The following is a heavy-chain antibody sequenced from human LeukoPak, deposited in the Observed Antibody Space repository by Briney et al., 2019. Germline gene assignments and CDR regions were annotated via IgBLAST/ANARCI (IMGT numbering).Heavy chain of an antibody. CDR3: ARGGSYFHS. V-gene: IGHV1-2*02. D-gene: IGHD1-26*01. J-gene: IGHJ4*02. CDR1: GYTFTSYY. Sequence: GALVKVSCKASGYTFTSYYMHWVRQAPGQGLEWMGWINPNGGGTLYAQKFQGRVTMTRDTSISTAYMELSRLRSDDTAVYYCARGGSYFHSWGQGTLVTVSS. CDR2: INPNGGGT.